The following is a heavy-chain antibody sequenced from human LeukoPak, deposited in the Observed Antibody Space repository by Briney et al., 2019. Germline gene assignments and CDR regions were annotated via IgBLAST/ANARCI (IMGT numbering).Heavy chain of an antibody. CDR3: AKDTTVVTLDY. CDR2: ISGSGGST. V-gene: IGHV3-23*01. D-gene: IGHD4-23*01. CDR1: GGSFSGYY. J-gene: IGHJ4*02. Sequence: ETLSLTCAVYGGSFSGYYWSWVRQAPGKGLEWVSAISGSGGSTYYADSVKSRFTISRDNSKNTLYLQMNSLRAEDTAVYYCAKDTTVVTLDYWGQGTLVTVSS.